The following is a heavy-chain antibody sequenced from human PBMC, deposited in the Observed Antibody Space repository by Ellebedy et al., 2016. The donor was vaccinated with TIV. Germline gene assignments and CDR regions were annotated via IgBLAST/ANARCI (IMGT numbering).Heavy chain of an antibody. V-gene: IGHV1-46*01. CDR3: ARGVSSGSYRGIFDY. D-gene: IGHD1-26*01. J-gene: IGHJ4*02. Sequence: AASVKVSCKASGYTFTSYYMHWVRHAPGQGLEWMGIINPSGGSTSYAQKFQGRVTMTRDTSTSTVYMELSSLRSEDTAVYYCARGVSSGSYRGIFDYWGQGTLVTVSS. CDR1: GYTFTSYY. CDR2: INPSGGST.